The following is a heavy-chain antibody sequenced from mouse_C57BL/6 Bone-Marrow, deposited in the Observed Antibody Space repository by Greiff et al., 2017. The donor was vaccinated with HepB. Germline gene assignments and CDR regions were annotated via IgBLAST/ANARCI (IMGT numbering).Heavy chain of an antibody. D-gene: IGHD1-1*01. CDR3: TGLSTVVNYAMDY. CDR1: GFTFSNYW. CDR2: IRLKSDNYAT. J-gene: IGHJ4*01. V-gene: IGHV6-3*01. Sequence: DVKLVESGGGLVQPGGSMKLSCVASGFTFSNYWMNWVRQSPEKGLEWVAQIRLKSDNYATHYAESVKGRFTISRDDSKSSVYLQMNNLGAEDTGIYYCTGLSTVVNYAMDYWGQGTSVTVSS.